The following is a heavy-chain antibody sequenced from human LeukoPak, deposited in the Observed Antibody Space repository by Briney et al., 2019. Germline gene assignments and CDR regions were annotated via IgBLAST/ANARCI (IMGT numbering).Heavy chain of an antibody. CDR3: ARHLRGFTYGPFDF. D-gene: IGHD5-18*01. V-gene: IGHV4-59*08. CDR2: IYHSGST. Sequence: PSETLSLSCTVSIGSICNYYWSWIRQPPGKGLEWIGYIYHSGSTNYNPSLKSRVTISVDTSKNQFSLTLTSVTAADTALYYCARHLRGFTYGPFDFWGLGTLLTVSS. CDR1: IGSICNYY. J-gene: IGHJ4*02.